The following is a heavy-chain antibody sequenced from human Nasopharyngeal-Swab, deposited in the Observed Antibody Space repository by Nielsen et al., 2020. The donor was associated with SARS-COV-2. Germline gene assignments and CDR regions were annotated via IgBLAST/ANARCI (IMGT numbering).Heavy chain of an antibody. D-gene: IGHD3-16*01. CDR2: TRNKANSYST. V-gene: IGHV3-73*01. J-gene: IGHJ4*02. CDR3: TSGGGDY. CDR1: GFTFSGSA. Sequence: GGSLRLSCAASGFTFSGSAMHWVRQASGKGLEWVGRTRNKANSYSTAYAASVKDRFTISRDDSKNTAYLQMNSLKTEDTAVYYCTSGGGDYWGQGTLVTVSS.